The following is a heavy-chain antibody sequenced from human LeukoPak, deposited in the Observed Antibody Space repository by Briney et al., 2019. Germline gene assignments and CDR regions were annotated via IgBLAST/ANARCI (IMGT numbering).Heavy chain of an antibody. J-gene: IGHJ4*02. V-gene: IGHV3-30-3*01. CDR3: ARDYGGTNDY. CDR2: ISYDGSNK. Sequence: GGSLRLSCAASGFIFSSYWMTWVRQAPGKGLEWVAVISYDGSNKYYADSVKGRFTISRDNAKNSLYLQMNSLRAGDTAVYYCARDYGGTNDYWGQGTLVTVSS. D-gene: IGHD4-23*01. CDR1: GFIFSSYW.